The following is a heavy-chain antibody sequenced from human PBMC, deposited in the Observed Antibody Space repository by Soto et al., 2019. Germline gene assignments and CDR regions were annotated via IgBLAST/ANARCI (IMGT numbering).Heavy chain of an antibody. CDR1: GYYFMNYF. J-gene: IGHJ6*01. V-gene: IGHV5-10-1*01. CDR3: TRSAAVSNRYYHLHV. Sequence: GDALNISCKCPGYYFMNYFIVLVRQLPGKGLEWMWKIDPGDSDSNYSPSFQGHVTISADMSITTAYLLWGSLKASDSDIYYCTRSAAVSNRYYHLHVWGQGPKVPX. D-gene: IGHD6-13*01. CDR2: IDPGDSDS.